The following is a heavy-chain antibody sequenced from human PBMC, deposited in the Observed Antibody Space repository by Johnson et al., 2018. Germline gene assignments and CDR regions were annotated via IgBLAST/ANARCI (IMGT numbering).Heavy chain of an antibody. CDR1: GFTFSLYG. J-gene: IGHJ4*02. CDR2: IWSDGSNE. CDR3: ARDHIPARHLDY. Sequence: QVQLVQSGGGVVQPGRSLRLSCAASGFTFSLYGMHWVRQAPGKGLEWVALIWSDGSNEFYADSVKGRFTVSRDNSKNTLYLQMDSLRAEDTALYYSARDHIPARHLDYWGQGTLVTVSS. D-gene: IGHD6-6*01. V-gene: IGHV3-33*01.